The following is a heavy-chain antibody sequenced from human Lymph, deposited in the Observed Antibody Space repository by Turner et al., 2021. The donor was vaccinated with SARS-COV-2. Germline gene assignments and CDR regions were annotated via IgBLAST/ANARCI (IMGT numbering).Heavy chain of an antibody. D-gene: IGHD2-8*01. CDR2: IYYSGST. CDR3: ARAPFIIVLMMYASGYFDN. CDR1: GGPISSSSYY. V-gene: IGHV4-39*01. J-gene: IGHJ4*02. Sequence: QLQLQKSGPGLVKPAETLSLTCTVSGGPISSSSYYWGWIRQPPGKGLEWIGSIYYSGSTYYNPSLKSRVTISVDTSKNQFSLKLSSVTAADTAVYYCARAPFIIVLMMYASGYFDNWGQGTLVTVSS.